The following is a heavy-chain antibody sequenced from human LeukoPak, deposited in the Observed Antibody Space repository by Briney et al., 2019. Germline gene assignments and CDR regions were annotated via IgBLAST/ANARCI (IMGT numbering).Heavy chain of an antibody. CDR3: ARDGAWGSSSWYDY. CDR1: GFTFSSYW. CDR2: IKQDGSEK. D-gene: IGHD6-13*01. Sequence: GGSLRLSCAASGFTFSSYWMSWVRQAPGKGLEWVANIKQDGSEKYYVDSVKGRFTISRDNAKNSLYLQMNSLRAEDTAVYYCARDGAWGSSSWYDYWGQGALVTVSS. V-gene: IGHV3-7*01. J-gene: IGHJ4*02.